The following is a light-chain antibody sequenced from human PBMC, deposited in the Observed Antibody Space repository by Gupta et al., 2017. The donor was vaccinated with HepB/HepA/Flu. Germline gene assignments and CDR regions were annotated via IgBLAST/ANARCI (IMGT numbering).Light chain of an antibody. CDR1: ESISTK. J-gene: IGKJ5*01. V-gene: IGKV3-15*01. CDR2: DAY. Sequence: EVVLTQSPATLSGSPGERVTLSCTASESISTKLAWYQQRPGQAPRLLIFDAYKRAVGVPGRFSGDGSGTDFSLTVDSRQSEDFAMYYCQQYGNWPPITFGQGTRVDIK. CDR3: QQYGNWPPIT.